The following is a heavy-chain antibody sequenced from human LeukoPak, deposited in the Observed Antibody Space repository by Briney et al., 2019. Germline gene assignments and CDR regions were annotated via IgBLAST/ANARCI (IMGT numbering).Heavy chain of an antibody. Sequence: SETLSLTCTVSGGSISSSSYYWGWIRQTPGKGLEWIGSIYYKGSTYYNPSLKSRVTISLDTSKNLFSLKLNSVTAADTAVYYCARDTRYDYVWGPTYSYGMDVWGQGTTVTVSS. CDR1: GGSISSSSYY. V-gene: IGHV4-39*07. CDR3: ARDTRYDYVWGPTYSYGMDV. D-gene: IGHD3-16*01. J-gene: IGHJ6*02. CDR2: IYYKGST.